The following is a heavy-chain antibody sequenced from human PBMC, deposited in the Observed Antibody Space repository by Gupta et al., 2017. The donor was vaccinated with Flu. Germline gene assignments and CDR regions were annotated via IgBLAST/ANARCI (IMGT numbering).Heavy chain of an antibody. J-gene: IGHJ6*03. CDR1: SYA. CDR2: IIPIFGTA. Sequence: SYAISWVRQAPGQGLEWMGGIIPIFGTANYAQKFQGRVTITADESTSTAYMELSSLRSEDTAVYYCARDQPGFWGSSYMDVWGKGTTVTVSS. V-gene: IGHV1-69*01. CDR3: ARDQPGFWGSSYMDV. D-gene: IGHD3-16*01.